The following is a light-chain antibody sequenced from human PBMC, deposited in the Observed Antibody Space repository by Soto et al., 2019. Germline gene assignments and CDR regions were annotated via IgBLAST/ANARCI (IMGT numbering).Light chain of an antibody. CDR1: QSVSSY. V-gene: IGKV3-11*01. J-gene: IGKJ5*01. CDR2: DAS. Sequence: EIVLTQSPATLSLSPGERATLFCRASQSVSSYLAWYQQKPGQAPRLLIYDASNRATGIPARFSGSGSGTDFSLTISSLEPEDFAVYYCQQHSNWPPITFGQGTRLEIK. CDR3: QQHSNWPPIT.